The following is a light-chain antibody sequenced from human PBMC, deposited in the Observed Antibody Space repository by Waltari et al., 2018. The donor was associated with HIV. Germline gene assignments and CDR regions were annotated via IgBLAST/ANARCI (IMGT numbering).Light chain of an antibody. V-gene: IGLV2-11*01. Sequence: QSAPTQPASVSGSPGQSITISCTGTTSDVGGYNHVSWYQQHPGKAPKLLIYDVTKRPSGVPDRFSGSKSGDTASLTISGLQAEDEADYYCCTYAAKYVLFGGGTNLTVL. CDR1: TSDVGGYNH. J-gene: IGLJ2*01. CDR3: CTYAAKYVL. CDR2: DVT.